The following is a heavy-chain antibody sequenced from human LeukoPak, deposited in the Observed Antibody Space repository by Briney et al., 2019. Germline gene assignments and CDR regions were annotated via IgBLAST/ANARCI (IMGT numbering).Heavy chain of an antibody. CDR2: IDNRGST. CDR1: GFSIRSDYF. V-gene: IGHV4-38-2*02. CDR3: ARHQLPGRYTIFGVVIGSWFDP. Sequence: SETLSLTCTVSGFSIRSDYFWGWIRQPPGKGLEWVASIDNRGSTYYNPSLKRRVTISADTSTNHLSMKLSSVTAADTAVYYCARHQLPGRYTIFGVVIGSWFDPWGQGTLVTVSS. D-gene: IGHD3-3*01. J-gene: IGHJ5*02.